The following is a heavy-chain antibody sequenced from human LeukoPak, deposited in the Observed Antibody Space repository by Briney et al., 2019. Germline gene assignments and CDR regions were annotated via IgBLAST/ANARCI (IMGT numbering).Heavy chain of an antibody. J-gene: IGHJ3*02. V-gene: IGHV3-48*04. CDR3: AGERNAFDI. Sequence: GGSLRLSCAASGFTFSSYSMNWVRQAPGKGLEWVSYISSSSSTIYYADSVKGRFTISRDNAKNSLYLQMNSLRAEDTAVYYCAGERNAFDIWGQGTMVTVSS. CDR1: GFTFSSYS. CDR2: ISSSSSTI.